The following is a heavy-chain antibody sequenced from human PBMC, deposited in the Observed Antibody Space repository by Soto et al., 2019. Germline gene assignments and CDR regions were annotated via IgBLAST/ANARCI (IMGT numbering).Heavy chain of an antibody. D-gene: IGHD6-19*01. V-gene: IGHV3-23*01. J-gene: IGHJ4*02. Sequence: PGGSLRLSCAASGFTFGTYAMSCVRQAPGKGLEWVSAISGSGGSTYYADSVKGRFTISRDNSKNTLYLQMNSLRAEDTAVYYCAKGGVVAGTPFDYWGQGTLVTVSS. CDR1: GFTFGTYA. CDR3: AKGGVVAGTPFDY. CDR2: ISGSGGST.